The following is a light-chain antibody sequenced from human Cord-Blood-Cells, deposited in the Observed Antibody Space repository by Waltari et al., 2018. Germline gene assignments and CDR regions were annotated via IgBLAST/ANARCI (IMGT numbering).Light chain of an antibody. CDR1: SSDVGCSNY. CDR3: SSYTSSSTWV. CDR2: EVS. V-gene: IGLV2-14*01. J-gene: IGLJ3*02. Sequence: QSALTQPASVSGSPGQSITISFTGTSSDVGCSNYVSWYQQHPGKAPKLMIYEVSNRPSGVSNRFSGSKSGNTASLTISGLQAEDEADYYCSSYTSSSTWVFGGGTKLTVL.